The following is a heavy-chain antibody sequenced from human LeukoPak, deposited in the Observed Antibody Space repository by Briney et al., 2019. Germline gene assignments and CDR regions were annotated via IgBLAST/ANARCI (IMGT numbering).Heavy chain of an antibody. Sequence: PGGSLRLSCTASGFTFGDYAMSWFRQAPGKGLEWVGFIRSKAYGGTTEYAASVEGRFTISRDDSKSIAYLQMNSLKTEDTAVYYCTRVRRYVLMVYAIKGFDYWGQGTLVTVSS. CDR3: TRVRRYVLMVYAIKGFDY. CDR1: GFTFGDYA. CDR2: IRSKAYGGTT. J-gene: IGHJ4*02. D-gene: IGHD2-8*01. V-gene: IGHV3-49*03.